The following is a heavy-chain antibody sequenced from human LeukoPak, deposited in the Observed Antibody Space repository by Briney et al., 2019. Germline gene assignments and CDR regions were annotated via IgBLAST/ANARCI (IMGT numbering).Heavy chain of an antibody. V-gene: IGHV1-2*02. J-gene: IGHJ4*02. CDR2: INPNSGGT. CDR3: ARTNTVAGLDY. D-gene: IGHD6-19*01. CDR1: GCAFTGYY. Sequence: EASVKLSCNASGCAFTGYYMHWVRQAHGQGLEWMGWINPNSGGTNYAQKFQGRVTMTRDTSISTAYMELSRLRSDDTAVYYCARTNTVAGLDYWGQGTLVTVSS.